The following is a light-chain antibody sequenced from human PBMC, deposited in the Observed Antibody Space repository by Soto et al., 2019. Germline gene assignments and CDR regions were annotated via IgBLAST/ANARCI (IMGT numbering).Light chain of an antibody. Sequence: QSVLTQPPSVSAAPGQKVTISCSGSSSNIGHNYVSWYRQVPGTAPKLLIYDNNKRPSGIPDRFSGSQSGTSATLGITGLQTGDEADYYCGTWDAGLSAVFGGGTKLTVL. CDR2: DNN. V-gene: IGLV1-51*01. J-gene: IGLJ3*02. CDR1: SSNIGHNY. CDR3: GTWDAGLSAV.